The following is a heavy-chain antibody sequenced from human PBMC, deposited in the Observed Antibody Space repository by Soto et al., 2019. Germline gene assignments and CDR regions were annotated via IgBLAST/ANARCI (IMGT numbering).Heavy chain of an antibody. CDR1: GYTFTNKV. V-gene: IGHV1-8*01. D-gene: IGHD2-15*01. Sequence: QVQLVQSGAEVKKPGASVTVSCKASGYTFTNKVINWVRQAPGQGLEWMGWMNPTSGNTGYAQKFQGRVTMTRNTSIRTAYIDLSSLSSDDTAVYYCARVMSGGHSDYWGQGTLVTVSS. J-gene: IGHJ4*02. CDR2: MNPTSGNT. CDR3: ARVMSGGHSDY.